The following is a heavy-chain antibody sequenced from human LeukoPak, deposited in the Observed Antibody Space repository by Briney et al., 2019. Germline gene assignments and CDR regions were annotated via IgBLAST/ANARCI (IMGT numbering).Heavy chain of an antibody. CDR3: ARNVGSGFDY. V-gene: IGHV1-46*01. CDR2: INPSADST. J-gene: IGHJ4*02. Sequence: ASVKVSCKASGYTFTGYYMHWVRQAPGQGLEWMGLINPSADSTSYAQKFQGRVTMTRDTSTSTVYMDLSSLRSEDTAVYYCARNVGSGFDYWGQGTLVTVSS. CDR1: GYTFTGYY. D-gene: IGHD1-1*01.